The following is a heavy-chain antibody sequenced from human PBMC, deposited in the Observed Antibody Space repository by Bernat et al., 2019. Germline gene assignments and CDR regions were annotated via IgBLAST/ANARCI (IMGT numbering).Heavy chain of an antibody. Sequence: QLAESGGDLVQPGGSLRLSCSASGFTFSKFWMYWVRQAPGKGLVWVSRINTDGSNTIYADSVKGRFTISRDNAKNTVNLQMNSLRVEDTGVYYCAKGGWYYNSYVDLWGKGTTVTVSS. D-gene: IGHD3-16*01. CDR1: GFTFSKFW. CDR3: AKGGWYYNSYVDL. V-gene: IGHV3-74*01. CDR2: INTDGSNT. J-gene: IGHJ6*04.